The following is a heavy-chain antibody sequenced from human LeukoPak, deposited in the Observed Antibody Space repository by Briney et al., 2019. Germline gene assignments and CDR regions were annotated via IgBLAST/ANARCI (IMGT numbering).Heavy chain of an antibody. CDR2: ISGSGGST. CDR1: GFTFSSYA. J-gene: IGHJ5*02. D-gene: IGHD6-19*01. CDR3: ARDQSSGWAWDWFDP. V-gene: IGHV3-23*01. Sequence: GGSLRLSCAASGFTFSSYAMSWVRQAPGKGLEWVSAISGSGGSTYYADSVKGRFTISRDNSKNTLYLQMNSLRAEDTAVYYCARDQSSGWAWDWFDPWGQGTLVTVSS.